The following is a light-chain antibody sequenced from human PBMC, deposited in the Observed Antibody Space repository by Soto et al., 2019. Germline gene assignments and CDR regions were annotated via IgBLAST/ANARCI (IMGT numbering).Light chain of an antibody. CDR1: SSDVGSYNR. V-gene: IGLV2-18*02. J-gene: IGLJ2*01. Sequence: QSALTQPPSVSGSPGQSATISCTGTSSDVGSYNRVSWYQQPPGTAPKLMIYEVSNRPSGVPDRFSGSKSGNTASLTISGLQAEDEADYYCSSYTSSSTPVFGGGTKLTVL. CDR2: EVS. CDR3: SSYTSSSTPV.